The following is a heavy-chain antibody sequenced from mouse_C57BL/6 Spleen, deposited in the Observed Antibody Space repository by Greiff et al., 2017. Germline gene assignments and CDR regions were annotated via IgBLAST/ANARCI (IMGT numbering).Heavy chain of an antibody. D-gene: IGHD3-2*02. CDR3: ARSGTYYAMDY. J-gene: IGHJ4*01. CDR2: IDPSDSYT. Sequence: VQLQQPGAELVKPGASVKLSCKASGYTFTSYWMQWVKQRPGQGLAWIGEIDPSDSYTNYNQKFKGKATLTVDTSSSTAYMQLSSLTSEDSAVYYCARSGTYYAMDYWGQGTSVTVSS. V-gene: IGHV1-50*01. CDR1: GYTFTSYW.